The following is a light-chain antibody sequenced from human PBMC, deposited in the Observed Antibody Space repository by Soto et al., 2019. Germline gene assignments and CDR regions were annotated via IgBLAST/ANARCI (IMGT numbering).Light chain of an antibody. CDR1: SSDVGGYTY. Sequence: QSVLTQPPSASGSPGQSVTISCTGTSSDVGGYTYVSRYQQHPGKAPKLMIYEVSKRPSGVPDRFSGSKSGNTASLTVSGLQAEDEADYYCSSYAGITPYVFGTGTKVTVL. CDR2: EVS. V-gene: IGLV2-8*01. J-gene: IGLJ1*01. CDR3: SSYAGITPYV.